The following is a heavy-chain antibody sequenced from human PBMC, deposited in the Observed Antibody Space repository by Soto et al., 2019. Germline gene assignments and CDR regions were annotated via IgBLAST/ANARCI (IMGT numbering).Heavy chain of an antibody. J-gene: IGHJ4*02. Sequence: EVQLLESGGGLVQPGGSLRLSCAASGFAFSNYDMGWVRQAPGKGLEWVSTITSGGTTYSADSVRGRLTLSRDNSRNTLYLQMNSLIADDTALYYCVCRSGTSPDYWGQGTLVTVSS. V-gene: IGHV3-23*01. CDR3: VCRSGTSPDY. CDR2: ITSGGTT. D-gene: IGHD1-1*01. CDR1: GFAFSNYD.